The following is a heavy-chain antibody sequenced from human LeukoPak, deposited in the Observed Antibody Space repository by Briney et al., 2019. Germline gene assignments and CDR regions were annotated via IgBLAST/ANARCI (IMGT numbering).Heavy chain of an antibody. J-gene: IGHJ4*02. CDR2: INPNSGGA. CDR1: GYTFTGYY. CDR3: ARDPRIAVAGKYFDY. Sequence: ASVKVSCKASGYTFTGYYMHWVRQAPGQGLEWMGRINPNSGGANYAQKFQGRVTMTRDTSISTAYMELSRLRSDDTAVYYCARDPRIAVAGKYFDYWGQGTLVTVSS. D-gene: IGHD6-19*01. V-gene: IGHV1-2*06.